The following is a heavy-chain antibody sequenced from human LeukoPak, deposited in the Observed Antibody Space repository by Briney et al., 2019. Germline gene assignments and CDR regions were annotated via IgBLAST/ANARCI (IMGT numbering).Heavy chain of an antibody. V-gene: IGHV4-59*01. CDR1: GGSISTYY. CDR2: IYYSGST. CDR3: ARGEYSSSSVYYYYYMDV. D-gene: IGHD6-6*01. Sequence: SETLSLTCTVSGGSISTYYWSWIRQPPGKGLEWIGYIYYSGSTNYNPSLKSRVTISVDTSKNQFSLKLSSVTAADTAVYYCARGEYSSSSVYYYYYMDVWGKGTTVTVSS. J-gene: IGHJ6*03.